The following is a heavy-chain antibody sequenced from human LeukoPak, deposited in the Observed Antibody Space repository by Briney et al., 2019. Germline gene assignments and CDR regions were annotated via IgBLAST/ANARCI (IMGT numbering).Heavy chain of an antibody. CDR1: GGSISSSSYY. J-gene: IGHJ5*02. Sequence: SETLSLTCTVSGGSISSSSYYWGWIRQPPGKGLEWIGSIYYSGSTYYNPSLKSRVTISVDTSKNQFSLKLSSVTAADTAVYYCARQRITMVRGVIYRDRMYWFDPWGQGTLVTVSS. V-gene: IGHV4-39*01. CDR2: IYYSGST. D-gene: IGHD3-10*01. CDR3: ARQRITMVRGVIYRDRMYWFDP.